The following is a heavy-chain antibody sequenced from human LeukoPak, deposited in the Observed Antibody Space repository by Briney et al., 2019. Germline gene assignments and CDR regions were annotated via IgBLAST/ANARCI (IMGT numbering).Heavy chain of an antibody. CDR3: AKDEAPAATSSGPDY. CDR2: ISGSGGST. D-gene: IGHD2-2*01. J-gene: IGHJ4*02. Sequence: GGSLRLSCAASGFTFSSYAMSWVRQAPGKGLEWVSAISGSGGSTYYADSVRGLFTISRDNSKNTLYLQMNSLRAEDTAVYYCAKDEAPAATSSGPDYWGQGTLVTVSS. V-gene: IGHV3-23*01. CDR1: GFTFSSYA.